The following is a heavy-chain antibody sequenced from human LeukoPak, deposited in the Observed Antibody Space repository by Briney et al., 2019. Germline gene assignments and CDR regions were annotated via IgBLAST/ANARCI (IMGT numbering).Heavy chain of an antibody. CDR1: GFTFSSQW. Sequence: PGGSLRLSCAASGFTFSSQWMYWVRQGPGRGLVWVSRINSDGTKTDYADSVKGRFTISRDNAKNTLILQMSSLRAEDTAVYFCAGVSSYCGSISCKEPLGYWGLETLVAVSS. D-gene: IGHD3-22*01. J-gene: IGHJ4*02. CDR3: AGVSSYCGSISCKEPLGY. CDR2: INSDGTKT. V-gene: IGHV3-74*01.